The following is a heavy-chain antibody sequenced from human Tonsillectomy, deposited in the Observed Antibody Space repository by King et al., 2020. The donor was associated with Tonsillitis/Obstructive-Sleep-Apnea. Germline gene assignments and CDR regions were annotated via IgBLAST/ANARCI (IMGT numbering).Heavy chain of an antibody. CDR2: ISAYNGNT. J-gene: IGHJ4*02. CDR3: AREVDYYGEVDY. Sequence: VQLVESGAEVKKPGASVKVSCKASGYTFTSYGISWVRQAPGQGREWMGWISAYNGNTNYAQKLQGRVTLTTDTITSTAYMELRRLRSDDTAVYYCAREVDYYGEVDYWGQGTLVTVSS. D-gene: IGHD4-17*01. V-gene: IGHV1-18*01. CDR1: GYTFTSYG.